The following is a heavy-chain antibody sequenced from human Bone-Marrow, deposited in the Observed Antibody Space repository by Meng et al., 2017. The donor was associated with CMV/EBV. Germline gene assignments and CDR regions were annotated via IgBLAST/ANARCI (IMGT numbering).Heavy chain of an antibody. CDR1: GGSVSSGSYY. D-gene: IGHD1-20*01. V-gene: IGHV4-61*01. Sequence: VSGGSVSSGSYYWSWIRQPPGKGLEWIGYIYYSGSTNYNPSLKSRVTISVDTSKNQFSLKLSSVTAADTAVYYCARSMINWNYFDYWGQGTLVTVSS. CDR3: ARSMINWNYFDY. CDR2: IYYSGST. J-gene: IGHJ4*02.